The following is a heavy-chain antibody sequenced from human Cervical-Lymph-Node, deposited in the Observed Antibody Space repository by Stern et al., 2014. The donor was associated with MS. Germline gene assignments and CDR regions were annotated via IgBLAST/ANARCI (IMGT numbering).Heavy chain of an antibody. CDR3: ARAVRELGT. D-gene: IGHD1-7*01. V-gene: IGHV3-7*01. CDR1: GFTFSNYW. J-gene: IGHJ5*02. CDR2: ITNDGSQK. Sequence: EVQLAESGGGLVQPGESLRLSCAVSGFTFSNYWMTWVRQAPGKGLEWVASITNDGSQKSYVASVKGRLTISRDNVQNPLYLQTNSLRAEDSAVYYCARAVRELGTWGQGALVTVSS.